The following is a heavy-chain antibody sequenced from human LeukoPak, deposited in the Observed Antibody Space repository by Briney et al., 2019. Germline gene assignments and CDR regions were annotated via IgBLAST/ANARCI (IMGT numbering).Heavy chain of an antibody. V-gene: IGHV4-34*01. Sequence: SETLSLTCAVYGGSFSGYYWSWIRQPPGKGLEWIGEITHSGSTNYNPSLKSRVTISVDTSKNQFSLKLSSVTAADTAVYYCARGLHDYVWGSYRYNWFDPWGQGTLVTVSS. J-gene: IGHJ5*02. CDR1: GGSFSGYY. CDR2: ITHSGST. D-gene: IGHD3-16*02. CDR3: ARGLHDYVWGSYRYNWFDP.